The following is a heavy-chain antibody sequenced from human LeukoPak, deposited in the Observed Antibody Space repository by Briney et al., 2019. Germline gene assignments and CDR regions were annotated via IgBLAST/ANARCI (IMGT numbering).Heavy chain of an antibody. D-gene: IGHD3-10*01. CDR3: ATREWFGEVGH. V-gene: IGHV4-38-2*02. CDR2: IYHSGST. J-gene: IGHJ4*02. Sequence: PSETLSLTCTVSGYSISSGYYWGWIRQPPGKGLEWIGSIYHSGSTYYNPSLKSRVTISVDTSKNQFSLKLSSVTAADTAVYYCATREWFGEVGHWGQGTLVTVSS. CDR1: GYSISSGYY.